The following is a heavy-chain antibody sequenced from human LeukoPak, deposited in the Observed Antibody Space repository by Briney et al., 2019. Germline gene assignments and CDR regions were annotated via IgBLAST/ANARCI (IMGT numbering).Heavy chain of an antibody. D-gene: IGHD1-7*01. Sequence: ASVSVSCKASGYTFTRYGISWVRQAPGQGLQWLGWISASNGNAQKFRDRGTMSTDTSTGTAYLDVRSLTSDDTAVYYCARDHSNWNYAPDFWGQGTLVIVSS. CDR3: ARDHSNWNYAPDF. CDR1: GYTFTRYG. V-gene: IGHV1-18*01. J-gene: IGHJ4*02. CDR2: ISASNG.